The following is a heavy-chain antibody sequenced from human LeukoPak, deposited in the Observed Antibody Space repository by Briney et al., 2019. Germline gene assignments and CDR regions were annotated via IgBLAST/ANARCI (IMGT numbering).Heavy chain of an antibody. Sequence: GGSLRLSCAASGFTFSSYAMSWVRQAPGKGLEWVSGISGSGGNTYDADSVKGRFTISRDNSKNALYLQMNSLRVEDTAVYYCAKDRRPHTVSTQNGAFDYWGQGTLVTVSS. CDR2: ISGSGGNT. CDR1: GFTFSSYA. J-gene: IGHJ4*02. V-gene: IGHV3-23*01. CDR3: AKDRRPHTVSTQNGAFDY. D-gene: IGHD2-2*01.